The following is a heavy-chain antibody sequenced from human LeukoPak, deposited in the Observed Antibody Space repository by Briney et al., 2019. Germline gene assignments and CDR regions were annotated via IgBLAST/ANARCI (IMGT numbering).Heavy chain of an antibody. V-gene: IGHV3-30-3*01. D-gene: IGHD6-6*01. CDR1: GFIFRAYA. CDR3: ARDRSSSSSGYLAS. J-gene: IGHJ5*02. CDR2: ISYDGSIK. Sequence: GGSLRLSCAASGFIFRAYAMHWVRQAPGKGLEWVAAISYDGSIKYYADSVKGRFTISRDNSKNTLYLQMNSLRAEDTAIYYCARDRSSSSSGYLASWGQGTLVTVSS.